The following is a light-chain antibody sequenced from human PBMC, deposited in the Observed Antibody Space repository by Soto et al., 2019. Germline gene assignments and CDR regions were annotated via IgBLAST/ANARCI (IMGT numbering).Light chain of an antibody. J-gene: IGKJ1*01. V-gene: IGKV3-15*01. CDR1: QNVGTS. Sequence: IVIPHSPATLSVSPGERATLFCRASQNVGTSLAWYQQIPGQPPRLLIHGASIRATGVPARFTGSGSGTEFTLTISGLQSEDLAVYYCQRYNDWPPWTFGQGTKVDIK. CDR2: GAS. CDR3: QRYNDWPPWT.